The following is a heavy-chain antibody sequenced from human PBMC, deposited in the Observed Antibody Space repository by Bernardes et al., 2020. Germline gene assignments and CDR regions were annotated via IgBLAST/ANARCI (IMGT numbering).Heavy chain of an antibody. CDR1: GFTFSSYS. CDR2: ISSSSSYI. J-gene: IGHJ4*02. CDR3: ARDRGVRFLEWLRTNDY. V-gene: IGHV3-21*01. Sequence: GGSLRLSCAASGFTFSSYSMNWVRQAPGKGLEWVSSISSSSSYIYYADSVKGRFTISRDNAKNSLYLQMNSLRAEDTAVYYCARDRGVRFLEWLRTNDYWGQGTLVTASS. D-gene: IGHD3-3*01.